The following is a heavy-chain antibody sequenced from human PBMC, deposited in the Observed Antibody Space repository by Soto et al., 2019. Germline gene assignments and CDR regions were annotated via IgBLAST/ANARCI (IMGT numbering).Heavy chain of an antibody. J-gene: IGHJ4*02. CDR1: GFTFSTYA. D-gene: IGHD3-10*01. CDR3: ATDYYYDSARH. V-gene: IGHV3-23*01. Sequence: EVQLLESGGGLVQPGGSLRLSCAASGFTFSTYAMTWVRQAPGKGLEWVSGIVGNGGATYYADSVKGRFSISRDNPKNTLYLQMNSLRPEDTAVYSWATDYYYDSARHWGQGTLVIVSA. CDR2: IVGNGGAT.